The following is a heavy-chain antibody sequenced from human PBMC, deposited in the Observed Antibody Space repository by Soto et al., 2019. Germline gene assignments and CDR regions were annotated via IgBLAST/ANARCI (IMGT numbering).Heavy chain of an antibody. CDR1: GGSISSSSYY. CDR3: ARHFVAVVIKGWGY. Sequence: PSETLSLTCTVSGGSISSSSYYWGWIRQPPGKGLEWIGTIYYSGSAYYNPSLQSRVTISVDTSKNQFSLKLISVTAADTVVYYCARHFVAVVIKGWGYWGQGTLVTVSS. V-gene: IGHV4-39*01. CDR2: IYYSGSA. D-gene: IGHD3-22*01. J-gene: IGHJ4*02.